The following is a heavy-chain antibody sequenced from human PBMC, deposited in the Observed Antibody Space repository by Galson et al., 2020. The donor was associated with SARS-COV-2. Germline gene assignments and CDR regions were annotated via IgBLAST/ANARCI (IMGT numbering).Heavy chain of an antibody. CDR2: ITWSSGTM. CDR3: AKSLQSWNFVAPFDF. J-gene: IGHJ4*02. D-gene: IGHD1-7*01. CDR1: GFTFDDYA. Sequence: GGSLRLSCAASGFTFDDYAMHWVRQAPGKGLEWVSGITWSSGTMAYADSVKGRFTISRDNAKNSLYLQMDSLRVEDTAFYYCAKSLQSWNFVAPFDFWGQGTLVTVSS. V-gene: IGHV3-9*01.